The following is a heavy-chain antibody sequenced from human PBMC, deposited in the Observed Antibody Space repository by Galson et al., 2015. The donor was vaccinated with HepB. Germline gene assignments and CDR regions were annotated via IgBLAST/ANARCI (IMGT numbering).Heavy chain of an antibody. CDR3: ARDGDYYDSSGYYQVDY. J-gene: IGHJ4*02. CDR1: GFTVSSNY. Sequence: SLRLSCAASGFTVSSNYMSWVRQAPGKGLEWVSVIYSGGSTYYADSVRGRFTISRDNSKNTLYLQMNSLRAEDTAVYYCARDGDYYDSSGYYQVDYWGQGTLVTVSS. CDR2: IYSGGST. D-gene: IGHD3-22*01. V-gene: IGHV3-66*01.